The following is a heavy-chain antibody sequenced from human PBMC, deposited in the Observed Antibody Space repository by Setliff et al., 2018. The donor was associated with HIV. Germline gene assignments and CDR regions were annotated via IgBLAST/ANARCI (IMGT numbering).Heavy chain of an antibody. V-gene: IGHV5-51*01. J-gene: IGHJ5*02. CDR3: ARAPNSPYYSNFWYADH. D-gene: IGHD3-22*01. CDR1: GYSFTTYW. Sequence: GESLKISCKTSGYSFTTYWIGWVRQMPGKGLEWMALLYPGDSDIRYSPSFQSQVTVPADKSIGTAYLQWNSLKASDTALYFCARAPNSPYYSNFWYADHWGQGTLVTVSS. CDR2: LYPGDSDI.